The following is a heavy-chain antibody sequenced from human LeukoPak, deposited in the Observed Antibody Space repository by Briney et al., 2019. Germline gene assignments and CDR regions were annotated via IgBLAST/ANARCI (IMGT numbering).Heavy chain of an antibody. J-gene: IGHJ4*02. CDR3: ARGGDKMSTIIMFSY. CDR1: GYSMSSGYY. CDR2: MYHTGST. Sequence: SETLSLTCTVSGYSMSSGYYWGWIRQPPERGLEWIGSMYHTGSTYYNPSLKSRVTISVDTSKNQFYLKLSSVTAADTAVYYCARGGDKMSTIIMFSYWGQGTLVTVSS. D-gene: IGHD5-24*01. V-gene: IGHV4-38-2*02.